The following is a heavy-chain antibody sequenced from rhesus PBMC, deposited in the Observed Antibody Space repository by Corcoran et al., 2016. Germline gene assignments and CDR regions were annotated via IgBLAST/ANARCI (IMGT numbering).Heavy chain of an antibody. CDR3: ARDNRFDV. CDR1: GCSIRSGSYH. J-gene: IGHJ5-1*01. V-gene: IGHV4-122*02. CDR2: ITYSGST. Sequence: QVQLQESGPGLVKPSETLSLTCAVSGCSIRSGSYHWSWIRQPPGKGLEWIGYITYSGSTSYNPSLKSRVTISRDTSKNQVSLKLTSVTAADTAVYYCARDNRFDVWGPGVLVTVSS.